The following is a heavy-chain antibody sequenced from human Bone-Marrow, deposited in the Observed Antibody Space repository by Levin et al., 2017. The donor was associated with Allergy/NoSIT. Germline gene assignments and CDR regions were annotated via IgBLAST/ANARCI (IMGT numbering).Heavy chain of an antibody. CDR1: GFTFRNYA. Sequence: LSGGSLRLSCAASGFTFRNYAMHWVRQAPGKGLEWLAVISNDGGNEHYADSVKGRFIISRDNSKNTLYLQMNSLIPADSSLYYCVKDRTAFGDYYFDAWGQGTLVTVSA. D-gene: IGHD4-17*01. J-gene: IGHJ4*02. CDR3: VKDRTAFGDYYFDA. CDR2: ISNDGGNE. V-gene: IGHV3-30*04.